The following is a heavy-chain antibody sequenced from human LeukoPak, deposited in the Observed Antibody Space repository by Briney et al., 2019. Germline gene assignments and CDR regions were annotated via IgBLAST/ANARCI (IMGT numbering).Heavy chain of an antibody. CDR3: ARCPHYFYMDV. J-gene: IGHJ6*03. Sequence: SETLSLXCTVSGGSVSSYYWSWVRQPPGKGLEWIGNTYYSGSTNYNTSLKSRVIISVDTSKNQFSLNLSSVIAADTAVYYCARCPHYFYMDVWGKGTTVTVS. CDR2: TYYSGST. V-gene: IGHV4-59*02. CDR1: GGSVSSYY.